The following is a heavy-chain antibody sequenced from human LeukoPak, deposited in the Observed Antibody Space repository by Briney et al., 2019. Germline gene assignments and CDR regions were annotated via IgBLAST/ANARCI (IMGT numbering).Heavy chain of an antibody. CDR3: ARLTRVTKAYYFDY. D-gene: IGHD4-17*01. V-gene: IGHV4-34*01. CDR2: INHSGST. CDR1: GGSFSGYY. Sequence: MASETLSLTCAVYGGSFSGYYWSWIRQPPGKGLEWIGEINHSGSTNYNPSLKSRVTISVDTSKNQFSLKLSSVTAADTAVYYCARLTRVTKAYYFDYWGQGTLVTVSS. J-gene: IGHJ4*02.